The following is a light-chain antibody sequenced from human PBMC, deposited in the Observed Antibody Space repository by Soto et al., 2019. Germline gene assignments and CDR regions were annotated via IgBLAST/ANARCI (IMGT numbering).Light chain of an antibody. Sequence: QSAQTQPASVSGSPGQSITISWTGTSSVVGSYNLVSWYQQHPGKAPKLMIYEVSKRPSGVSNRFSGSKSGNTASLTISGLQAEDEADYYCCSYAGSSTWVFGGGTKLTVL. J-gene: IGLJ3*02. CDR1: SSVVGSYNL. CDR3: CSYAGSSTWV. V-gene: IGLV2-23*02. CDR2: EVS.